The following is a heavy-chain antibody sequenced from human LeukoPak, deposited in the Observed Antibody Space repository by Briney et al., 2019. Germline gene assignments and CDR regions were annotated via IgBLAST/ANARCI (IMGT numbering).Heavy chain of an antibody. CDR1: GYTLTGLC. D-gene: IGHD2/OR15-2a*01. J-gene: IGHJ4*02. CDR3: ATVSF. CDR2: CNPEDGET. V-gene: IGHV1-24*01. Sequence: ASVKVSCKVSGYTLTGLCMHWVRQAPGKGLEWMGGCNPEDGETIYAQKFQGRVTMIEDTSTDTAYMELSSLRSEDTAVYYCATVSFWGQGTLVTVSS.